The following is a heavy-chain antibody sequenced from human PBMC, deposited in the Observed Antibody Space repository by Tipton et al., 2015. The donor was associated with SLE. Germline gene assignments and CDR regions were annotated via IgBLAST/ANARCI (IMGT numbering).Heavy chain of an antibody. CDR3: ARAEVRGAADI. Sequence: SCAASGFTFSSYGMHWVRQAPGQGLEWMGWINPNSGGTNYAQKFQGRVTMTRDTSISTAYMELSRLRSDDTAVYYCARAEVRGAADIWGQGTMVTVSS. D-gene: IGHD3-10*01. CDR1: GFTFSSYG. V-gene: IGHV1-2*02. CDR2: INPNSGGT. J-gene: IGHJ3*02.